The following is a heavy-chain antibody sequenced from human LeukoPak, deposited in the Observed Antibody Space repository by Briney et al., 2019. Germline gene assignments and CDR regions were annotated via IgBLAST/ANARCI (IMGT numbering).Heavy chain of an antibody. J-gene: IGHJ4*02. CDR2: ISGSGDRT. Sequence: GGSLRLSCAASGFTFSGSAMSWVRQAPGKGLEWVSTISGSGDRTYYADSVKGRFTISRDNSKNTLFLHMNSLRAEDTAVYSCAKDYYGSGSYGWFDYWGQGTLVTVSS. CDR1: GFTFSGSA. D-gene: IGHD3-10*01. V-gene: IGHV3-23*01. CDR3: AKDYYGSGSYGWFDY.